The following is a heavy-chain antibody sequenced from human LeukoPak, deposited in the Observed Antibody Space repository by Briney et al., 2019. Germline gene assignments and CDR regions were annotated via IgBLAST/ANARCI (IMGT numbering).Heavy chain of an antibody. D-gene: IGHD3-9*01. Sequence: SESLSLTCTVSGASLSVCGRHWGWLRQPPGKELEWIASIYYSGSTYYSPSLESRVTMSVDTSKNQFSLKLSSLTATDTAVYYGLPGHDNAFDLWDQGTLVTVSP. CDR3: LPGHDNAFDL. CDR2: IYYSGST. CDR1: GASLSVCGRH. V-gene: IGHV4-39*01. J-gene: IGHJ5*02.